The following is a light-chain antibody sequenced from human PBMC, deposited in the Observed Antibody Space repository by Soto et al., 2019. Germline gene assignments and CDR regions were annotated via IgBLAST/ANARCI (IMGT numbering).Light chain of an antibody. J-gene: IGKJ2*01. Sequence: DIQMTQSPSSLSASVGDRVTITCRASQGIRNYLAWYQQKPGKVPKLLIYAASTLQSGVSSRFSGSGSGTDFTLTISSLQPEDFATYYCLQDYNYPYTFGQGTKVDIK. CDR2: AAS. V-gene: IGKV1-27*01. CDR3: LQDYNYPYT. CDR1: QGIRNY.